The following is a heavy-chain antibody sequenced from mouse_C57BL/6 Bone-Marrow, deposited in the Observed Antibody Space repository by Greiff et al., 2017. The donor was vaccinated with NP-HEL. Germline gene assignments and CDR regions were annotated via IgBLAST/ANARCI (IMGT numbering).Heavy chain of an antibody. CDR3: ARHITTVVGYAMDY. CDR2: ISSGGSYT. D-gene: IGHD1-1*01. Sequence: DVKLQESGGDLVKPGGSLKLSCAASGFTFSSYGMSWVRQTPDERLEWVATISSGGSYTYYPDSVKGRFTISRDNAKNTLYLQMSSLKSEDTAMYYCARHITTVVGYAMDYWGQGTTVTVSS. CDR1: GFTFSSYG. V-gene: IGHV5-6*02. J-gene: IGHJ4*01.